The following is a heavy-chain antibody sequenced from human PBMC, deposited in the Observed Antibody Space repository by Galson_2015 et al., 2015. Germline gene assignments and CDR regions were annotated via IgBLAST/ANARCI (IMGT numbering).Heavy chain of an antibody. D-gene: IGHD3-16*01. V-gene: IGHV3-30*18. J-gene: IGHJ4*02. CDR2: ISYDGSNK. CDR3: AKEGPAGGFDY. Sequence: SLRISCAASGFTFSSYDMHWVRQAPGTGLEWVAVISYDGSNKYYADSVKGRFTISRDNSKNTLYLQMSSLRAEDTAVYYCAKEGPAGGFDYWGQGTLVTVSS. CDR1: GFTFSSYD.